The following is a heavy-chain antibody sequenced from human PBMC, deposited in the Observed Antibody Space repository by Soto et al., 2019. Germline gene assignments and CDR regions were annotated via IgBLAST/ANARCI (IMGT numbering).Heavy chain of an antibody. CDR3: ATHRDNWDDDY. D-gene: IGHD1-20*01. V-gene: IGHV4-39*01. CDR1: GGSIGSSTYY. CDR2: IYHSGST. Sequence: QLQLQESGPGLVKPSETLSLTCTVSGGSIGSSTYYWGWIRQTPGKGLEWLGSIYHSGSTYYNPSLKSRVIISVDTSTNQFSLKLSSVTAADTAVYYCATHRDNWDDDYWGQGALVTVSS. J-gene: IGHJ4*02.